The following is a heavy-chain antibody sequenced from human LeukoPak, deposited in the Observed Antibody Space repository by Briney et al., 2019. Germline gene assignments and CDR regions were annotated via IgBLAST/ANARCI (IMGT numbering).Heavy chain of an antibody. V-gene: IGHV1-8*01. Sequence: ASVKVSCKASGYTFTSYDINWVRQAPGQGLEWMGWMNPNSGNTGYAQKFQGRVTMTRNTSISTAYMELSSLRSEDTAVYYCARVRVITFGGVIVPLGYWGQGTLVTVSS. CDR1: GYTFTSYD. J-gene: IGHJ4*02. D-gene: IGHD3-16*02. CDR2: MNPNSGNT. CDR3: ARVRVITFGGVIVPLGY.